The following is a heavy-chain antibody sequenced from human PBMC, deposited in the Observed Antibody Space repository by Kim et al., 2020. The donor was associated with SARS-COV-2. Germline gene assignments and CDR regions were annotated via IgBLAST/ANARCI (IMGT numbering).Heavy chain of an antibody. CDR2: ISSSSSYI. J-gene: IGHJ6*02. D-gene: IGHD1-20*01. CDR1: GFTFSSYS. V-gene: IGHV3-21*01. CDR3: ARDNGGITGRYYYYYGMDV. Sequence: GGSLRLSCAASGFTFSSYSMNWVRQAPGKGLEWVSSISSSSSYIYYADSVKGRFTISRDNAKNSLYLQMNSLRAEDTAVYYCARDNGGITGRYYYYYGMDVWGQGTTVTVSS.